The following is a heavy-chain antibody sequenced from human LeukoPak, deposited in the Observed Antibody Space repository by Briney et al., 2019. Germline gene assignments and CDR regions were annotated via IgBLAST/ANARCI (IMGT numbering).Heavy chain of an antibody. Sequence: PSETLSLTCTASGGSISSSSYYWGWIRQPPGKGLEWIGSIYYSGSTYYNPSLKSRVTISVDTSKNQFSLKLSSVTAADTAVYYCARVPELELHPHFDYWGQGTLVTVSS. V-gene: IGHV4-39*07. CDR2: IYYSGST. CDR3: ARVPELELHPHFDY. J-gene: IGHJ4*02. CDR1: GGSISSSSYY. D-gene: IGHD1-7*01.